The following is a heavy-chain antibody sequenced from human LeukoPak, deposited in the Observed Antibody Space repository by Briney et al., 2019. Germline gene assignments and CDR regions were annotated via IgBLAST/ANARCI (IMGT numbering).Heavy chain of an antibody. J-gene: IGHJ4*02. Sequence: ASVKVSCKASGYTFSSHYIHWVRQVPGQGLEWMGLINPRYGNPTYAQRFQGRVTVTRDTSTSTVYMELSSLRSEDTALYYCARAIGTSTGTADNWGQGTLVTVSS. CDR1: GYTFSSHY. CDR2: INPRYGNP. CDR3: ARAIGTSTGTADN. V-gene: IGHV1-46*01. D-gene: IGHD1-7*01.